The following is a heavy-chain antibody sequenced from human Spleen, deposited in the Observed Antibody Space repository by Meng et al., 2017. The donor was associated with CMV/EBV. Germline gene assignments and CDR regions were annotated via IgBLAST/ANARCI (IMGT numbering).Heavy chain of an antibody. CDR2: IIPILGLS. D-gene: IGHD3-16*01. CDR3: VTYQYDSGWTEDS. V-gene: IGHV1-69*10. J-gene: IGHJ4*02. CDR1: GGTFGSNA. Sequence: SVKVSCKASGGTFGSNALSWVRQAPGQGLEWMGGIIPILGLSTYAQRFQGRVTITADKSTGTGYMEVPSLRFDDTTVYYCVTYQYDSGWTEDSWGQGTLVTVSS.